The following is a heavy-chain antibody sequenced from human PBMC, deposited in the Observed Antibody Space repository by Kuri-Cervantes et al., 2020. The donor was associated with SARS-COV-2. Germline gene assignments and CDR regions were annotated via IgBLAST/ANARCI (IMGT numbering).Heavy chain of an antibody. J-gene: IGHJ4*02. CDR3: ARIRPKLGYCSSTSCYSPMGYFDY. V-gene: IGHV4-59*05. D-gene: IGHD2-2*01. Sequence: SETLSLTCTVSGGSISSYYWSWIRQPAGKGLEWIGSIYYSGSTYYNPSLKSRVTISVDTSKSQFSLKLSSVTAADTAVYYCARIRPKLGYCSSTSCYSPMGYFDYWGQGTLVTVSS. CDR2: IYYSGST. CDR1: GGSISSYY.